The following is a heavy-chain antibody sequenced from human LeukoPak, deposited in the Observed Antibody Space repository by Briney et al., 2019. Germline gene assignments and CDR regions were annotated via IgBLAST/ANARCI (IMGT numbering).Heavy chain of an antibody. D-gene: IGHD3-22*01. CDR3: AKVTMIVVVIRSGAIDY. V-gene: IGHV3-48*03. Sequence: PGGSLRLSCAASGFTFSSHEMNWVRQAPGKGLEWVSFISSSGNTIYYADSVKGRFTISRDNSKNTLYLQMNSLRAEDTAVYYCAKVTMIVVVIRSGAIDYWGQGTLVTVSS. CDR2: ISSSGNTI. J-gene: IGHJ4*02. CDR1: GFTFSSHE.